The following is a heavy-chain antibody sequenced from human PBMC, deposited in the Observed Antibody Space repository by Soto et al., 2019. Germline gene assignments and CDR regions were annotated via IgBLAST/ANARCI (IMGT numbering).Heavy chain of an antibody. Sequence: PGESLKISCKGSGYSFTSYWISWVRQMPGKGLEWMGRIDPSDSYTNYSPSFQGHVTISADKSISTAYLQWSSLKASDTAMYYCARLPYYYDSSGSPFFDLWGRGTLVTVSS. CDR3: ARLPYYYDSSGSPFFDL. CDR1: GYSFTSYW. J-gene: IGHJ2*01. CDR2: IDPSDSYT. V-gene: IGHV5-10-1*01. D-gene: IGHD3-22*01.